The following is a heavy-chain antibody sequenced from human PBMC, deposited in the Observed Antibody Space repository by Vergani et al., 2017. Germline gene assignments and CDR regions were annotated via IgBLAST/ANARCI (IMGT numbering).Heavy chain of an antibody. CDR2: ISGSGGST. J-gene: IGHJ4*02. Sequence: EVQLLESGGGLVQPGGSLRLSCAASGYTFSSYAMSWVRQAPGKGLEWVSAISGSGGSTYYADSVKGRFTISRDTSKNTLYLQLSSLSAEYTAVFYCAKSTPYGDYFDYWGQGTLVTVSS. D-gene: IGHD4-17*01. CDR1: GYTFSSYA. CDR3: AKSTPYGDYFDY. V-gene: IGHV3-23*01.